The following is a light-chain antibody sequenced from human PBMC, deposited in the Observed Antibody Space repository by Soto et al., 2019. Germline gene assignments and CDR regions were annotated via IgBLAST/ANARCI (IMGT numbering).Light chain of an antibody. CDR3: QSYDSSLSVYV. V-gene: IGLV1-40*01. Sequence: QSVLTQPPSVSGAPGQRVTISCTGSSSNIGAGYDVHWYQQLPGTAPNLLIYGNSNRPSGVPDRFSGSKSGTSASLAITGLQAEDEADYSCQSYDSSLSVYVFGTGTKVTVL. J-gene: IGLJ1*01. CDR1: SSNIGAGYD. CDR2: GNS.